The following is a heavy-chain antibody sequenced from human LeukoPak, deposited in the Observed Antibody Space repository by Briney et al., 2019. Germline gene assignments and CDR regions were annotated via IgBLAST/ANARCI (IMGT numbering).Heavy chain of an antibody. CDR3: AKRYSGSSGLYNFDY. CDR2: ITGSAGST. V-gene: IGHV3-23*01. D-gene: IGHD1-26*01. Sequence: GGSLRLSCAASGFTFSSYAMTWVRQAPGKGLEGASSITGSAGSTYYADSVKGRFTISRDNSKNTLYLQMNSLRAEDTAVYYCAKRYSGSSGLYNFDYWGQGTLVTVSS. J-gene: IGHJ4*02. CDR1: GFTFSSYA.